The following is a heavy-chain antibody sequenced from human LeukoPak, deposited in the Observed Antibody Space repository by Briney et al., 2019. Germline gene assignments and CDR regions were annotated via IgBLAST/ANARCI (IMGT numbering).Heavy chain of an antibody. Sequence: GGSLRLSCAASGFTFSSYEMNWVRQAPGKGLEWVSYISSSGSTIYYADSVKGRFTISRDNAKNSLYLQMNSLRAEDTAVYYCAICYSGSYGYDYWGQGTLVTVSS. CDR2: ISSSGSTI. D-gene: IGHD1-26*01. CDR1: GFTFSSYE. CDR3: AICYSGSYGYDY. V-gene: IGHV3-48*03. J-gene: IGHJ4*02.